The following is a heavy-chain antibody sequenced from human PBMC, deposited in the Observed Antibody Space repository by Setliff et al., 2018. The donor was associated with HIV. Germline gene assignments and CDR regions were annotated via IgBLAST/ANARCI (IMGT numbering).Heavy chain of an antibody. Sequence: SETLSLTCAVYGGSFSGYYWSWIRQTPGKGLERIGEIDHSGGTKYNPSLKSRVTISLDTPKNQFSLKLSSVTAADTAVYYCARARFWSGYYTGDNYYYWTSGAKGPRSPSP. CDR3: ARARFWSGYYTGDNYYYWTS. CDR1: GGSFSGYY. J-gene: IGHJ6*03. CDR2: IDHSGGT. V-gene: IGHV4-34*01. D-gene: IGHD3-3*01.